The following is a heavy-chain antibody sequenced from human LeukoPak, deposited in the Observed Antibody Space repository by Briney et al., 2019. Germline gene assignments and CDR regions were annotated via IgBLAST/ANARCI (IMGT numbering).Heavy chain of an antibody. V-gene: IGHV3-48*02. CDR1: GFTFSTYP. CDR3: ARDSNWGFDY. Sequence: GGSLRLSCVASGFTFSTYPMNWVRQAPGKGLEWLPNIRSSSSDEYYADSVKGRFTISRDNARNSLYLQMNSLRDEDTAVYYCARDSNWGFDYWGQGTLVSVSS. CDR2: IRSSSSDE. J-gene: IGHJ4*02. D-gene: IGHD7-27*01.